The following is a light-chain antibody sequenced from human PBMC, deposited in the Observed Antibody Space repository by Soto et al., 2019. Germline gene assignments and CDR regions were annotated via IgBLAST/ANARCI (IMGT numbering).Light chain of an antibody. Sequence: IVMTQSPTTLSVSPGQRATLSCRASQSVSDKLAWFQQKPGQAPRLLVYGASTRATGVPPRFSGSGSGTDFTLTITSLQSEDFAVYYCQQYDNWPPVTFGQGTRLEIK. CDR1: QSVSDK. J-gene: IGKJ5*01. CDR3: QQYDNWPPVT. V-gene: IGKV3-15*01. CDR2: GAS.